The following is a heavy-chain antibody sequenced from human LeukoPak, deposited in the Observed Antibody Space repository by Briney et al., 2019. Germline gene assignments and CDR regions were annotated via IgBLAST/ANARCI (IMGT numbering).Heavy chain of an antibody. CDR2: ISSSSRNT. CDR1: GFTFSTYS. D-gene: IGHD3-3*01. CDR3: ARGGTFGVDISDY. V-gene: IGHV3-21*01. Sequence: GGSLRLSCAVSGFTFSTYSMTWVRQAPGKGLEWVSSISSSSRNTYYADSVKGRFTISRDNAKNSLYLQMNSLRAEDTAVYYCARGGTFGVDISDYWGQGTLVTVSS. J-gene: IGHJ4*02.